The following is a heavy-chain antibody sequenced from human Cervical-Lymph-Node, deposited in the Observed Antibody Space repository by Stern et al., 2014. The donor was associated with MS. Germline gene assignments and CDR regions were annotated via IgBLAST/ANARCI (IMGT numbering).Heavy chain of an antibody. V-gene: IGHV3-30*19. CDR3: ARDESPCSSTSCYSGYYGMDV. Sequence: QVQLVESGGGVVQPGRSLRLSCVASGFSFSNYGMHWVRQAPGKGLEWVAVTSYDGSNKDYTDSVKGRFTISRDNSKNTLYLQMNSLRVEDTAVYYCARDESPCSSTSCYSGYYGMDVWAKGPRSPSP. D-gene: IGHD2-2*01. CDR1: GFSFSNYG. CDR2: TSYDGSNK. J-gene: IGHJ6*02.